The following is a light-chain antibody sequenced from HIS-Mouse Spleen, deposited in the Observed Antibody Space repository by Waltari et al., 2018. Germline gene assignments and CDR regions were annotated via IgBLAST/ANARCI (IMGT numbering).Light chain of an antibody. J-gene: IGLJ2*01. CDR2: EGS. Sequence: QSALTQPASVSGSPGQSITISCPGTSIDVGSYNLVSWYQQHPGKAPKLMIYEGSKRPSGVSNRFSGSKSGNTASLTISGLQAEDEADYYCCSYAGSSTVVFGGGTKLTVL. CDR1: SIDVGSYNL. V-gene: IGLV2-23*01. CDR3: CSYAGSSTVV.